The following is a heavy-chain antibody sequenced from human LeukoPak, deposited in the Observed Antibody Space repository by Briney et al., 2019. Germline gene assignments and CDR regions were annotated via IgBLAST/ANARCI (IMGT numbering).Heavy chain of an antibody. D-gene: IGHD3-22*01. CDR3: AAEDYYDSSGHYRPFDY. Sequence: SVKVSCKASGFTFTSSAMQWVRQPRGQRLEWIGWIVVGSGNTNYAQKFQERVTITRDMSTSTAYMELSSLRSEDTAVYYCAAEDYYDSSGHYRPFDYWGQGTLVTVSS. J-gene: IGHJ4*02. CDR1: GFTFTSSA. CDR2: IVVGSGNT. V-gene: IGHV1-58*02.